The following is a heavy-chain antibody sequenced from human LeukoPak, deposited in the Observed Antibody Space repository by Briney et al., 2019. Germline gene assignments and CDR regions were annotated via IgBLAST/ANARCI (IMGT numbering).Heavy chain of an antibody. CDR2: IIPILHTA. D-gene: IGHD2-21*02. J-gene: IGHJ4*02. V-gene: IGHV1-69*01. Sequence: SVKVSCKASGGTFSTFALSWVRQAPGQGLDWMGGIIPILHTANYAQKFQGIVTITADESTSTAYMELSSLRSEDTAVYYCATSPTGDSPGYWGQGTLVTVST. CDR3: ATSPTGDSPGY. CDR1: GGTFSTFA.